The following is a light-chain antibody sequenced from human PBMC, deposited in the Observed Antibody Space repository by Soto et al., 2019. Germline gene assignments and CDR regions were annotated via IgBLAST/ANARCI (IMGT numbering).Light chain of an antibody. CDR3: QKYDSAPWT. V-gene: IGKV1-27*01. Sequence: DIQMNQSPSSLSASVGDRVTITCRASQGINNYLAWYQQKPGKVPSLMIYAASSLQPGVPSRFSGSGSGTDFTLTIGSLQPQDVATYYCQKYDSAPWTFGQGTTVEIK. CDR1: QGINNY. CDR2: AAS. J-gene: IGKJ1*01.